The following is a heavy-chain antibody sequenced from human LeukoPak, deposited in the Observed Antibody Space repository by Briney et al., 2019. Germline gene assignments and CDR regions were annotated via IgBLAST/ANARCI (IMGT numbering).Heavy chain of an antibody. CDR1: GYSIGNGYF. Sequence: NLPETLSLTCTVSGYSIGNGYFWGWIRQPAGKGLEWIGRIYTSGSTNYNPSLKSRVTMSVDTSKNQFSLKLSSVSAADTAVYYCARDVVAAAGTWDYWGQGTLITVSS. CDR3: ARDVVAAAGTWDY. J-gene: IGHJ4*02. CDR2: IYTSGST. D-gene: IGHD6-13*01. V-gene: IGHV4-4*07.